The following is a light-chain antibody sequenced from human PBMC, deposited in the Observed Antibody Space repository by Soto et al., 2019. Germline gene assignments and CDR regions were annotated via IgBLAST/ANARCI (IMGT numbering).Light chain of an antibody. CDR2: EVS. J-gene: IGLJ1*01. CDR1: SNDVGGYNY. CDR3: SSHSATSPYV. Sequence: QSALTQPASVSGSPGQSITISCTGTSNDVGGYNYVSWYQQQPGKAPKLIIYEVSHRPSGISNRFSGSKSGNTASLTTSGLHVEDEADYYCSSHSATSPYVFGTGTKLTVL. V-gene: IGLV2-14*01.